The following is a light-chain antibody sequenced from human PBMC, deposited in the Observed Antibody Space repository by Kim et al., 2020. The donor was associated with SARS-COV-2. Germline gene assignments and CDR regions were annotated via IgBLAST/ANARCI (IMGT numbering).Light chain of an antibody. Sequence: GKAETISFTCSGGSIARNYVQWYQQRPGRAPAPVIYEDNQRPSGVPERFSGSSDSSANTASLTSAGLKNEDEADYYCQSYDSSNWVFGGGTQLTVL. V-gene: IGLV6-57*02. CDR3: QSYDSSNWV. CDR1: GGSIARNY. J-gene: IGLJ3*02. CDR2: EDN.